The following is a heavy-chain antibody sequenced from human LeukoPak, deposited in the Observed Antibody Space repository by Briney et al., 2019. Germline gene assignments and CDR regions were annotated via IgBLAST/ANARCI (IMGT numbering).Heavy chain of an antibody. J-gene: IGHJ3*02. V-gene: IGHV4-28*05. D-gene: IGHD4-17*01. Sequence: SDTLSLTCAVSGYSISTSNYWAWIRQPPGKGLEWIGHIYYSGGIYYNPSLKSRATMSVDTSKNQFSLKLSSVTAVDTAVYYCARKTTTGPTKAAFDIWGQGTMLTVSS. CDR3: ARKTTTGPTKAAFDI. CDR2: IYYSGGI. CDR1: GYSISTSNY.